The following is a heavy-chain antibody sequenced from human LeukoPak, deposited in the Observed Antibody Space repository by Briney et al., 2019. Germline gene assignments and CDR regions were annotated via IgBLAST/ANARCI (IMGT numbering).Heavy chain of an antibody. D-gene: IGHD2-15*01. CDR3: ARDYCSGGSCVYYFDY. J-gene: IGHJ4*02. Sequence: ASVKVSCKASGYTFTSYGISWVRQAPGQGLEWMGWISAYNGNTNYAQKLQGRVTMTTDTSTSTAYMELRSLRSDDTAVYYCARDYCSGGSCVYYFDYWGQGTLVTVSS. CDR2: ISAYNGNT. V-gene: IGHV1-18*01. CDR1: GYTFTSYG.